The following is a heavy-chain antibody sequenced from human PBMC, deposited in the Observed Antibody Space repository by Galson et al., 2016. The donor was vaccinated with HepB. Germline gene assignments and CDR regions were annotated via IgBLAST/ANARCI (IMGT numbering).Heavy chain of an antibody. D-gene: IGHD1-7*01. J-gene: IGHJ3*02. CDR2: IWYDGSRT. CDR1: GFTFRTYT. CDR3: ARDGTTPQIFAAFDI. Sequence: SLRLSCAASGFTFRTYTIHWVRQAPGKGLEWVAVIWYDGSRTYYADFVKGRFTISRDNSKNTLYLQMNSLRADDTAVYYCARDGTTPQIFAAFDIWGQGTTVTVST. V-gene: IGHV3-33*01.